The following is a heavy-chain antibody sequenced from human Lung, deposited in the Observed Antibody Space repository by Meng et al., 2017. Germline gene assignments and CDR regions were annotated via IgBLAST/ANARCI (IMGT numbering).Heavy chain of an antibody. D-gene: IGHD1-1*01. CDR2: INRDGTKP. CDR3: TNDRLNH. V-gene: IGHV3-74*01. CDR1: GFTFTDHW. J-gene: IGHJ1*01. Sequence: GGCWVGLVPHCGSLRRSCASSGFTFTDHWMHWVRQGPGKGLVWVSRINRDGTKPTYADSVKGRFTISRDNAKNTLYLQMNNLRAEDTAFYYCTNDRLNHWGQGALVTVSS.